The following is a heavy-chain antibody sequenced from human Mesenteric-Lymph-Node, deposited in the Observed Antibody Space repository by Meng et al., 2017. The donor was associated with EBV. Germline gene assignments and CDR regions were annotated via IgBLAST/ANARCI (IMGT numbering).Heavy chain of an antibody. CDR2: VYYTGSS. V-gene: IGHV4-39*06. J-gene: IGHJ4*02. D-gene: IGHD4-17*01. CDR3: ARDREDVTTVFDS. CDR1: GGSISDGSYY. Sequence: RRQLQESGPGLVKPSETLSLTCTVSGGSISDGSYYWGWIRQPPGKGLEWIGNVYYTGSSFYNPTLKSRVTISVDTSKNHFSLSLSSVTAADTAIYYCARDREDVTTVFDSWGQGTLVTVSS.